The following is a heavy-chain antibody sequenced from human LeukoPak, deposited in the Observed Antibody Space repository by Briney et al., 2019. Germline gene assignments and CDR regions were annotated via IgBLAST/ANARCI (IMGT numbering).Heavy chain of an antibody. D-gene: IGHD5-18*01. CDR3: ARHVPAMATYYFDY. V-gene: IGHV4-39*01. Sequence: SETLSLTCTVSGGSISSSSYCWGWIRQPPGKGLEWIGSIYYSGSTYYNPSLKSRVTISVDTSKNQFSLKLSSVTAADTAVYYCARHVPAMATYYFDYWGQGTLVTVSS. CDR1: GGSISSSSYC. CDR2: IYYSGST. J-gene: IGHJ4*02.